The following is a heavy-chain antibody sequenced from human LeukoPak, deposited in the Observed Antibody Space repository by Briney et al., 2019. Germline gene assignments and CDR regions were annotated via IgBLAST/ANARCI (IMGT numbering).Heavy chain of an antibody. CDR1: GYTFRSYW. CDR3: ARLGYCSRGPCYAFDY. J-gene: IGHJ4*02. Sequence: GASLKTSSKGSGYTFRSYWIGWGRQMPGKGLEWWGIIYPGNYTTGYSPSFQGQVTMSADKSITTAYLQWSSLKAADTAMYYCARLGYCSRGPCYAFDYWVRAAMVSVCS. CDR2: IYPGNYTT. V-gene: IGHV5-51*01. D-gene: IGHD2-2*01.